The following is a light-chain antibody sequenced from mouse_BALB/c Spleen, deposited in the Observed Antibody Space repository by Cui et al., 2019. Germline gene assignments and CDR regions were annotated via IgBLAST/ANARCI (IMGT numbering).Light chain of an antibody. CDR1: ESVDSYGNSF. Sequence: NIVLTQSPASLAVSLGQRATIPCRASESVDSYGNSFMHWYQQKPGQPPKLLIYLASNLESGVPARFSGSGSRTDFTLTIDPVETDDAATYYCQQNNEDPPTFGGGTKLEIK. CDR2: LAS. J-gene: IGKJ1*01. V-gene: IGKV3-10*01. CDR3: QQNNEDPPT.